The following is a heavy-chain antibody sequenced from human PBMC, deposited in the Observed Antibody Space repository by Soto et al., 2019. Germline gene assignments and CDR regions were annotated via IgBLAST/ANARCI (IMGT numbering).Heavy chain of an antibody. V-gene: IGHV4-39*01. D-gene: IGHD3-3*01. Sequence: PSETLSLTSTVSGVNIISSSYYWGWIRQPPGKGLEWIGSIYYSGSTYYNPSLKSRVTISIDTSKNQFSLKLSSVTAADTAVYYCARITIFGVVIRTYYYMDVWGKGTTVTVSS. CDR2: IYYSGST. CDR1: GVNIISSSYY. J-gene: IGHJ6*03. CDR3: ARITIFGVVIRTYYYMDV.